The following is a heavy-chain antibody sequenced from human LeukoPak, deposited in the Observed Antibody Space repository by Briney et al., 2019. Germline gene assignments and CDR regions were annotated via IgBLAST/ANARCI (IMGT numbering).Heavy chain of an antibody. CDR2: ISISSTTI. CDR1: GFTFSSYN. D-gene: IGHD3-22*01. J-gene: IGHJ2*01. CDR3: ASSTYYYDSSGTRHWYFDL. V-gene: IGHV3-48*01. Sequence: PGGFLRLSCAASGFTFSSYNMNWVRQAPGKGLEWVSYISISSTTIYYADSVKGRFTISRDNGKNSLSLQMNSLRAEDTAVYYCASSTYYYDSSGTRHWYFDLWGRGTLVTVSS.